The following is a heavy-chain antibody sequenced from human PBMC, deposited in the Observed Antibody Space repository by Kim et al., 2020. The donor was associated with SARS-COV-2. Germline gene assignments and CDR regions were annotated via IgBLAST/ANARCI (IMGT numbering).Heavy chain of an antibody. CDR1: GQSITSGYY. CDR3: ASDSHTYYRFDY. D-gene: IGHD1-26*01. J-gene: IGHJ4*02. Sequence: SETLSLTCAVSGQSITSGYYWGWIRQPPGKGLEWIGTTHHSGNTYYNPSLKSRVTTSVDTSKNQFSLNLNSVTAADTADYYCASDSHTYYRFDYWGQGAVASVSP. V-gene: IGHV4-38-2*01. CDR2: THHSGNT.